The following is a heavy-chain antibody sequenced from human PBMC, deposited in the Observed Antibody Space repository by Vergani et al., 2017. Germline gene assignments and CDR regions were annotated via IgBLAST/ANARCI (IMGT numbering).Heavy chain of an antibody. V-gene: IGHV3-30-3*01. D-gene: IGHD4-17*01. CDR3: IRGDYGDSTLDY. CDR2: ISYDGSNK. Sequence: QVQLVESGGGVVQPGRSLRLSCAASGFTFSSYAMHWVRQAPGKGLELVAVISYDGSNKYYADSVKVRFTISRDNSKNTLYLQMNSLRAEDTAVYYCIRGDYGDSTLDYWGQGTLVTVSS. J-gene: IGHJ4*02. CDR1: GFTFSSYA.